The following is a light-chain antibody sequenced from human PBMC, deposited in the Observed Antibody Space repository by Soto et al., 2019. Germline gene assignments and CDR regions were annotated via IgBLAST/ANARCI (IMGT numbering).Light chain of an antibody. CDR3: SSYAGSSNV. Sequence: QSVLTQPSSASGSPGQSVAISFTGTSSDVGGYNYVSWYQQHPDKSPKLIIYEVNKRTSGVPDRFSGSKSGNTACLTVSGLQAEDEADYFCSSYAGSSNVFGTRTKVTDL. V-gene: IGLV2-8*01. CDR2: EVN. CDR1: SSDVGGYNY. J-gene: IGLJ1*01.